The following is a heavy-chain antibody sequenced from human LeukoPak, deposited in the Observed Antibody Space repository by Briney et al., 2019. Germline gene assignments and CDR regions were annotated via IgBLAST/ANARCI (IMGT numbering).Heavy chain of an antibody. Sequence: SETLSLTCTVSGGSISSYYWSWIRRPPGKGLEWIGYIYYSGSTNYNPSLKSRVTISVDTSKNQFSLKLSSVTAADTAVYYCARRDCGGDCYSVLGAFDIWGQGTMVTVSS. J-gene: IGHJ3*02. V-gene: IGHV4-59*12. CDR1: GGSISSYY. D-gene: IGHD2-21*02. CDR3: ARRDCGGDCYSVLGAFDI. CDR2: IYYSGST.